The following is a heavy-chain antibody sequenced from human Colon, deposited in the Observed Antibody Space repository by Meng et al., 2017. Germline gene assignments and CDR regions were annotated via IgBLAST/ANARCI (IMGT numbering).Heavy chain of an antibody. J-gene: IGHJ3*02. V-gene: IGHV3-33*01. CDR1: GFTFTTHG. D-gene: IGHD3-22*01. Sequence: GGSLRLSCAASGFTFTTHGMHWARQAPGKGLEWVAFIWYDGVHAEYADSVKGRFTISRDNSENTLSLQMNNLRVEDTAVYYCARDPPRSGFALDMWGQGTMVTVSS. CDR2: IWYDGVHA. CDR3: ARDPPRSGFALDM.